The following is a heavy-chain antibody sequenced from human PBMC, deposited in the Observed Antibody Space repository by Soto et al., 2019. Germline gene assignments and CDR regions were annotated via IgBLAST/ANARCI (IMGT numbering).Heavy chain of an antibody. J-gene: IGHJ6*03. CDR2: ISGSGGST. D-gene: IGHD2-8*01. CDR1: GFTFNSYA. Sequence: GGSLRLSCEVSGFTFNSYAMTWVRQAPRKGLEWVSAISGSGGSTYYVDSVKGRFNISRDNSKNALYLQMNSLRAEDTALYYWVKSGVSSEYYYYMDVWGKGTTVTVSS. V-gene: IGHV3-23*01. CDR3: VKSGVSSEYYYYMDV.